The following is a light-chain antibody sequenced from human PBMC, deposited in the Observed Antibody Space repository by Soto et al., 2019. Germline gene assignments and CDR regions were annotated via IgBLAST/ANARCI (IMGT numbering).Light chain of an antibody. J-gene: IGKJ3*01. CDR2: DAS. Sequence: ETVLTQSPATLSLAPGERATLSCRASQSVSSYLAWYQKKPGQAPRLLFYDASNMATGIPARFSGSGSGTDFTLSISSLEPEDFAVYYCQQRSTWPHTFGPGTKVDIK. V-gene: IGKV3-11*01. CDR3: QQRSTWPHT. CDR1: QSVSSY.